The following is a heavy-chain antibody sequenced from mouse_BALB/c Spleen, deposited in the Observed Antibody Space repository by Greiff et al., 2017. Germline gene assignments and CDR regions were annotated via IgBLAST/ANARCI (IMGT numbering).Heavy chain of an antibody. V-gene: IGHV1S29*02. D-gene: IGHD1-1*01. CDR2: IYPYNGGT. CDR3: ARWSTTGDWYFDV. CDR1: GYTFTDYN. Sequence: VQLQQSGPELVKPGASVKISCKASGYTFTDYNMHWVKQSHGKSLEWIGYIYPYNGGTGYNQKFKSKATLTVDNSSSTAYMELRSLTSEDSAVYDCARWSTTGDWYFDVWGAGTTVTVSS. J-gene: IGHJ1*01.